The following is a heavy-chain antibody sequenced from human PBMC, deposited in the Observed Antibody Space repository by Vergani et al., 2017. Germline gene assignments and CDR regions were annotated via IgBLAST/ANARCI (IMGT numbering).Heavy chain of an antibody. CDR2: INHSGST. CDR3: ARGKGTVTRSRPSYFDL. V-gene: IGHV4-34*01. Sequence: QVQLQQWGAGLLKPSETLSLTCAVYGGSFSGYYWSWIRQPPGKGLEWIGEINHSGSTNYNPSLKSRVTISVDTSKNQFSRKLSSVTAADTAVYYCARGKGTVTRSRPSYFDLWGRGTLVTVSS. CDR1: GGSFSGYY. D-gene: IGHD4-17*01. J-gene: IGHJ2*01.